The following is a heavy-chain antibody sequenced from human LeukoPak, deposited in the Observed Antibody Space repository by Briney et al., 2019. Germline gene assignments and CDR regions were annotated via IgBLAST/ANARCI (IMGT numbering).Heavy chain of an antibody. V-gene: IGHV3-7*01. J-gene: IGHJ4*02. CDR2: IAQDGNEI. Sequence: PGGSLRLSCAASGFTVSSNYMSWVRQAPGKGPQWVANIAQDGNEIHYVESLKGRFTISRDNAKNSLYLQMNSLRAEDTAVYYCARDKVVGATILDYWGQGTLVTVSS. D-gene: IGHD1-26*01. CDR3: ARDKVVGATILDY. CDR1: GFTVSSNY.